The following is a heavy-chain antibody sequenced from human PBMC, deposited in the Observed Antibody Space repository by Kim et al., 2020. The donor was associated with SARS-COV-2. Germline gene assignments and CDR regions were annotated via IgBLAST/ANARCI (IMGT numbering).Heavy chain of an antibody. D-gene: IGHD6-13*01. CDR3: ARDHGIAAATYYYYYGMDV. J-gene: IGHJ6*02. CDR1: GGSISSSNW. V-gene: IGHV4-4*02. CDR2: IYHSGST. Sequence: SETLSLTCAVSGGSISSSNWWSWVRQPPGKGLEWIGEIYHSGSTNYNPSLKSRVTISVDKSKNQFSLKLSSVTAADTAVYYCARDHGIAAATYYYYYGMDVWGQGTTVTVSS.